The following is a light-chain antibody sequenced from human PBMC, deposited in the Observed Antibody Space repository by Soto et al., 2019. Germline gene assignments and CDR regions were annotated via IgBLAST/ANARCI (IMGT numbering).Light chain of an antibody. CDR2: GAS. V-gene: IGKV3-15*01. J-gene: IGKJ1*01. CDR1: QSIGSN. Sequence: EIVMTQSPATLSVSPGERATLSCRASQSIGSNLACYQQKPGQAPRLLIYGASTRATGVPDRFSGSGSGTEFTLTISRLEPEDFTVYYCHHYETFGQGTKVDIK. CDR3: HHYET.